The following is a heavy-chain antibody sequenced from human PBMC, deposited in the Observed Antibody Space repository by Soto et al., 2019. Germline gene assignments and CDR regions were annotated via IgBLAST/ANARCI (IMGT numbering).Heavy chain of an antibody. CDR2: INPDASSI. J-gene: IGHJ4*02. Sequence: EVQLVESGGGLVQPGGSLRLSCAASGFTFSSYWMHWVRQVPGKGLVWVSRINPDASSIMYADSVKGRFTISKDDAKNTLYLQVNSLRAEDTAVYYCVRGRSANYYGLFDYWGQGTLVTVSS. D-gene: IGHD1-26*01. CDR3: VRGRSANYYGLFDY. V-gene: IGHV3-74*03. CDR1: GFTFSSYW.